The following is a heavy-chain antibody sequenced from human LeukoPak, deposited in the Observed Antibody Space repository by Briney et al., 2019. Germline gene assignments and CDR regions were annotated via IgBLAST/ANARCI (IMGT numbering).Heavy chain of an antibody. J-gene: IGHJ6*03. CDR1: GFTFSSYA. V-gene: IGHV3-20*04. D-gene: IGHD1/OR15-1a*01. CDR3: GRCGTSYYYYYMDV. CDR2: INWNGGST. Sequence: GGSLRLSCAASGFTFSSYAMSRVRQAPGKGLEWVSGINWNGGSTGYADSVKGRFTISRDNAKNSLYLQMNSLRAEDTALYYCGRCGTSYYYYYMDVWGKGTTVTVSS.